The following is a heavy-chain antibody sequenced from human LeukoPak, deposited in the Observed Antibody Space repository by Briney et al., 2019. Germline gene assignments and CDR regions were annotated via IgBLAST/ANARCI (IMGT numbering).Heavy chain of an antibody. CDR2: ISSSSSYI. J-gene: IGHJ4*02. CDR1: GFTFSSYW. V-gene: IGHV3-21*01. CDR3: ASPGSYLTVGFDY. Sequence: GGSLRLSCAASGFTFSSYWMSWVRQAPGKGLEWVSSISSSSSYIYYADSVKGRFTISRDNAKNSLYLQMNSLRAEDTAVYCCASPGSYLTVGFDYWGQGTLVTVSS. D-gene: IGHD1-26*01.